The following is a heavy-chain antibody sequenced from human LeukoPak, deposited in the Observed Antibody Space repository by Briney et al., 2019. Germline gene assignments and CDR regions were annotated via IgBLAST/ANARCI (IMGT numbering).Heavy chain of an antibody. Sequence: GGSLRLFCVASGLTLSIKSMKWVRQAPGRGLELVSSISSCSSHINYATSEKGRYTISRDHSKHPLFVQMNIRRPEDTAVYYCGKDSLGTRTVTLDDWGQGTLVTVSS. J-gene: IGHJ4*02. D-gene: IGHD4-17*01. V-gene: IGHV3-21*01. CDR3: GKDSLGTRTVTLDD. CDR1: GLTLSIKS. CDR2: ISSCSSHI.